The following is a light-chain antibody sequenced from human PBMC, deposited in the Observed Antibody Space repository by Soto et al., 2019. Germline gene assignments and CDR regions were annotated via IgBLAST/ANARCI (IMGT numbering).Light chain of an antibody. CDR1: QSVSSSY. J-gene: IGKJ4*01. CDR3: QQYGSSPFT. V-gene: IGKV3-20*01. CDR2: GAS. Sequence: EIVLTQSPGTLSLSPGERATLSCRASQSVSSSYLAWFQQKPGQAPRLVIYGASSRATAIPDRFSGSGSGTDFTLTISRLEPEDFAVYYCQQYGSSPFTFGGGPKVDIK.